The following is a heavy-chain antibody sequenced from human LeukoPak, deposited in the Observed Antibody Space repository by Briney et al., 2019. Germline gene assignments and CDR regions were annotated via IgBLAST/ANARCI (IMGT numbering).Heavy chain of an antibody. CDR2: ISGSGGST. CDR1: GFTFSSYA. V-gene: IGHV3-23*01. CDR3: AKADITVVRGVIPLGY. J-gene: IGHJ4*02. D-gene: IGHD3-10*01. Sequence: GGSLRLSCAASGFTFSSYAMSWVRQAPGKGLEWVSAISGSGGSTYYADSVKGRFTISRDNSKNTLYLQMNSLRAEDTAVYYCAKADITVVRGVIPLGYWGQGTLVTVSS.